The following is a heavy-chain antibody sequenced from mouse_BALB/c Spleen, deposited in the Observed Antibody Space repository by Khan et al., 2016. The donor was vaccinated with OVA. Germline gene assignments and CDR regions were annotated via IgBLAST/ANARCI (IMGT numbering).Heavy chain of an antibody. CDR1: GVNMKETY. J-gene: IGHJ4*01. V-gene: IGHV14-3*02. CDR2: IDPANGNT. Sequence: VQLKESGAELMKTGASVKLSGTVTGVNMKETYLHWVTPRPEQGLEWIGRIDPANGNTKYNPKFQVKATLTADTSSNTAYLQLSRLTSEYTDVYYRTYSLLLYAMDYWGQGTSVTVSS. CDR3: TYSLLLYAMDY. D-gene: IGHD1-2*01.